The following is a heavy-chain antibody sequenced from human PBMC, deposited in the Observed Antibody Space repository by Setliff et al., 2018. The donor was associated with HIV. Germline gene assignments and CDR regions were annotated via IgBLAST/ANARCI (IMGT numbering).Heavy chain of an antibody. CDR1: GYTFTSYG. J-gene: IGHJ4*02. Sequence: ASVKVSCKASGYTFTSYGISWVRQAPGQGLEWMGWISAYNGNTNYAQKLQGRVTMTTDTSTSTAYMELSSLRSEDTAVYYCASARIPTGGTSTAFDYWGQGTLVTVSS. CDR3: ASARIPTGGTSTAFDY. D-gene: IGHD1-1*01. V-gene: IGHV1-18*01. CDR2: ISAYNGNT.